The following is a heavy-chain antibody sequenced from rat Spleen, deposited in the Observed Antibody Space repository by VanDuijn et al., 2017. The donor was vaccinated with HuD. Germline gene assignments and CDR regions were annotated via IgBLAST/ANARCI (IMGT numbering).Heavy chain of an antibody. J-gene: IGHJ1*01. Sequence: EVQLLESGPGLVKPSQSLSLTCSVTGYSITSNYWGWIRKFPGNKMEWMGFISYRGITDYNPSLKSRVSISRDTSKNQFFLQLNSVTTEDTATYYCASSADYDGTYYWGGYWYFDFWGPGTMVTVSS. V-gene: IGHV3-1*01. CDR2: ISYRGIT. CDR1: GYSITSNY. D-gene: IGHD1-12*02. CDR3: ASSADYDGTYYWGGYWYFDF.